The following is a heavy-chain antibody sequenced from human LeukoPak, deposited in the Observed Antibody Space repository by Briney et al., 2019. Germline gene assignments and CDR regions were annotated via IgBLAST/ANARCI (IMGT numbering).Heavy chain of an antibody. CDR3: ARAGSGWQENFDY. CDR2: ISSSSSYI. J-gene: IGHJ4*02. Sequence: GGSLRLSCAASGFTFSSYSMNWVRQAPGKGLEWVSSISSSSSYIYHADSVKGRFTISRDNAKNSLYLQMNSLRAEDTAVYYCARAGSGWQENFDYWGQGTLVTVSS. D-gene: IGHD6-19*01. V-gene: IGHV3-21*01. CDR1: GFTFSSYS.